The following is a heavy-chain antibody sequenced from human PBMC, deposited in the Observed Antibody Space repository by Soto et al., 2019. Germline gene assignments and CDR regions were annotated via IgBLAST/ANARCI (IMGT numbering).Heavy chain of an antibody. J-gene: IGHJ4*02. Sequence: GGSLRLSCAASGFTFSSYAMHWVRQAPGKGLEWVAVISYDGSNKYYADSVKGRFTISRDNSKNTLYLQMNSLRAEDTAVYYCAREWGGYYDSRDQGYFDYWGQGTLVTVSS. V-gene: IGHV3-30-3*01. CDR3: AREWGGYYDSRDQGYFDY. CDR2: ISYDGSNK. CDR1: GFTFSSYA. D-gene: IGHD3-22*01.